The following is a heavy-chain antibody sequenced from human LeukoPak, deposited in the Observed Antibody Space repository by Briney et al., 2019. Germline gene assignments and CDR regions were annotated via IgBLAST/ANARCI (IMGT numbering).Heavy chain of an antibody. D-gene: IGHD3-22*01. J-gene: IGHJ5*02. V-gene: IGHV3-30-3*01. CDR2: ISYDGSNK. CDR1: GFTFSSYA. CDR3: ARAVTVTWLYDSSGYAHNWFDP. Sequence: PGRSLRLSCAASGFTFSSYAMHWVRQAPGKGLEWVAVISYDGSNKYYADSVKGRFTISRDNSKNTLYLQMNSLRAEDTALYYCARAVTVTWLYDSSGYAHNWFDPWGQGTLVTVSS.